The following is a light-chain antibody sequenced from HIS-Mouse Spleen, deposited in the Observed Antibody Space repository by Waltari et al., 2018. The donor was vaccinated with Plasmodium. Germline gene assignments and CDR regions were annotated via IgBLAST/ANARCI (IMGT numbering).Light chain of an antibody. CDR3: QQYYSYLLT. Sequence: AIRMTQSPSSFSASTGDRGTITCRASQGISSDLAWYQQKPGKAPKLLIYAASTLQSGVPSRFSGSGSGTDFTLTISCLQSEDFATYYCQQYYSYLLTFGGGTKVEIK. CDR1: QGISSD. CDR2: AAS. V-gene: IGKV1-8*01. J-gene: IGKJ4*01.